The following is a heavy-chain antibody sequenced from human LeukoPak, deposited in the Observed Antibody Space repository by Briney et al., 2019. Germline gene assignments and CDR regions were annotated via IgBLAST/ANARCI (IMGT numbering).Heavy chain of an antibody. CDR3: ASVMPGGATVGDYFDY. D-gene: IGHD1-26*01. J-gene: IGHJ4*02. Sequence: PGGSLRLFCAASGFTVSSYAMHGVRQAPGKGLEYVSAISSNGGSTYYANSVKGRFTISRDNSKNTLYLQMGSLRAEDMAVYYCASVMPGGATVGDYFDYWGQGTLVTVSS. CDR2: ISSNGGST. V-gene: IGHV3-64*01. CDR1: GFTVSSYA.